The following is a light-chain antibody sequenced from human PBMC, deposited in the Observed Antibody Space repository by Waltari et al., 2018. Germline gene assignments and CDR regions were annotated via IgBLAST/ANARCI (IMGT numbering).Light chain of an antibody. Sequence: DIQLTQSPSSLAASVGDRVTLTCRASQDIGGYLNWYQQQPGKAPKLLIYKTSILKTEVPSRFSGGSSRIDYTLTITNLQPEDIATYYCQYYDNLPMFTFGPGTKVEIK. V-gene: IGKV1-33*01. CDR1: QDIGGY. CDR3: QYYDNLPMFT. J-gene: IGKJ2*01. CDR2: KTS.